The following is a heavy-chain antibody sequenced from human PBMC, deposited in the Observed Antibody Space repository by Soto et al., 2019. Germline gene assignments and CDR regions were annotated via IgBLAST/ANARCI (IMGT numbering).Heavy chain of an antibody. CDR1: GGSISSSNW. V-gene: IGHV4-4*02. CDR3: AWISGSYSYGMDV. Sequence: ASETLSLTCAVSGGSISSSNWWSWVRQPPGKGLEWIGEIYHSGSTNYNPSLKSRVTISVDKSKNQFSLKLSSVTAADTAVYYFAWISGSYSYGMDVWGQGTTVTVSS. J-gene: IGHJ6*02. D-gene: IGHD1-26*01. CDR2: IYHSGST.